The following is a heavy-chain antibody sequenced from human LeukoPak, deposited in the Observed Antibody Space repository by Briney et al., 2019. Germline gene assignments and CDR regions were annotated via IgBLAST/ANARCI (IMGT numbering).Heavy chain of an antibody. CDR3: AKDSFGSLSWFDP. CDR2: IWYDGSNK. Sequence: PGGSLRLSCAASGFTFSSYGMHWVRQAPGKGLEWVAVIWYDGSNKYYADSVKGRFTISRDNSKNTLYLQMNSLRAEDTAVYYCAKDSFGSLSWFDPWGQGTLVTVSS. J-gene: IGHJ5*02. V-gene: IGHV3-33*06. D-gene: IGHD1-26*01. CDR1: GFTFSSYG.